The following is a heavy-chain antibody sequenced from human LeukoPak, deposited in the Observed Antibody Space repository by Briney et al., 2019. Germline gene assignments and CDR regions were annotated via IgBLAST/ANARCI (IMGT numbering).Heavy chain of an antibody. Sequence: TSETLSLTCSVSGGSISTSSYYWDWIRQPPGKGLEWIGSLYYSGSTYYNPSLKGRVTIFGDTSKNQFSLNLGSVTAADTAVYYCARRTDRSAWSTYFDYWGQGTLVTVSS. CDR3: ARRTDRSAWSTYFDY. D-gene: IGHD6-19*01. CDR1: GGSISTSSYY. J-gene: IGHJ4*02. V-gene: IGHV4-39*01. CDR2: LYYSGST.